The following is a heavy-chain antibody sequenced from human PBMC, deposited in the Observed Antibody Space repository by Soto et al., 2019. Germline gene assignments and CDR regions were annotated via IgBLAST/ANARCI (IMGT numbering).Heavy chain of an antibody. V-gene: IGHV1-69*13. CDR2: IIPIFGTA. CDR3: ARAPYYDSSGSFVYFDY. CDR1: GGTFSSYA. D-gene: IGHD3-22*01. Sequence: SVKVSCKASGGTFSSYAISWVRQAPGQGLEWMGGIIPIFGTANYAQKFQGRVTITADESTSTAYMELSSLRSEDTAVYYCARAPYYDSSGSFVYFDYWRQGTLVTVSS. J-gene: IGHJ4*02.